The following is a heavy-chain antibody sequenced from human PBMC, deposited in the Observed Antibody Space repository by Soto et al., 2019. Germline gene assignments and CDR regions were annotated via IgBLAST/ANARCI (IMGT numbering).Heavy chain of an antibody. Sequence: EVQLLESGGGLLQPGGTLRLSCTDSGFNFSNYAMTWVRQAPGKGLEWVSTITGSGGGTYYADSVKGRFTISRDNSKNTLYLQMPNLRADDTAVYYCAKEMIASTVADFFDYWGQGTLVNVSS. CDR3: AKEMIASTVADFFDY. J-gene: IGHJ4*02. CDR2: ITGSGGGT. D-gene: IGHD6-19*01. V-gene: IGHV3-23*01. CDR1: GFNFSNYA.